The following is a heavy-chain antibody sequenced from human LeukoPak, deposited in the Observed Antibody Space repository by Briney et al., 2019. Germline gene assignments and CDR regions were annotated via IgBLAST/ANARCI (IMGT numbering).Heavy chain of an antibody. CDR1: GGSISSGDYY. CDR2: IYYSGST. D-gene: IGHD4-17*01. V-gene: IGHV4-30-4*01. J-gene: IGHJ2*01. Sequence: SEALCLTCTVSGGSISSGDYYWSWIRQPPGKGLEWIGYIYYSGSTYYNPSLKSRVIISVDTSKNQFSLKLSSVTAADTAVYYCARDPTTVSFWYFDLWGRGTLVTVSS. CDR3: ARDPTTVSFWYFDL.